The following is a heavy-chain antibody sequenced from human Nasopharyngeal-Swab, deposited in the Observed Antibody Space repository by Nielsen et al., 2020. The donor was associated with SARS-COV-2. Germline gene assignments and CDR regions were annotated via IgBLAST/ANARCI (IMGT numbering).Heavy chain of an antibody. CDR3: ASFLGGRYAFDI. D-gene: IGHD4-23*01. J-gene: IGHJ3*02. V-gene: IGHV4-4*02. CDR1: GGSISSSNW. Sequence: SETLSLTCAVSGGSISSSNWWSCVRQPPGEGLEWIGEIYHSGSTNYNPSLKSRVTISVDKSKNQFSLKLSSVTAADTAVYYCASFLGGRYAFDIWGQGTMVTVSS. CDR2: IYHSGST.